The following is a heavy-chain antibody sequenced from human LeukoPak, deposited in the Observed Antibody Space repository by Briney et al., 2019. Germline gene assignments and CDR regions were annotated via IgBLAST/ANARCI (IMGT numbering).Heavy chain of an antibody. CDR2: IIPILGIA. Sequence: SVKVSCKASGGTFSSYAISWVRQAPGQGLEWMGRIIPILGIANYAQKFQGRVTITADKSTSTAYMELSSLRSEDTAVYYCASRGYDPHDAFDIWGQGTMVTVSS. V-gene: IGHV1-69*04. CDR1: GGTFSSYA. J-gene: IGHJ3*02. CDR3: ASRGYDPHDAFDI. D-gene: IGHD5-12*01.